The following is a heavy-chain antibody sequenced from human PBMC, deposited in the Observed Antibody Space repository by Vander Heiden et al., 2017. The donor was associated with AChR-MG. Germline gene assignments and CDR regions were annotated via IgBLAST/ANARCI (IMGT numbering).Heavy chain of an antibody. D-gene: IGHD2-2*01. CDR3: ARDDIVVVPAAKGSYYYYGMDV. CDR2: ISSSSSTI. Sequence: EVQLVESGGGLVQPGGSLRLSCAASGFTFSSYSMNWVRQAPGKGLEWVSYISSSSSTIYYADSVKGRFTISRDNAKNSLYLQMNSLRDEDTAVYYCARDDIVVVPAAKGSYYYYGMDVWGQGTTVTVSS. V-gene: IGHV3-48*02. CDR1: GFTFSSYS. J-gene: IGHJ6*02.